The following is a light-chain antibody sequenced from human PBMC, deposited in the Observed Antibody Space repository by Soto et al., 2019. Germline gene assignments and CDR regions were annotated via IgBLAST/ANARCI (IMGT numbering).Light chain of an antibody. CDR1: NIASKN. CDR3: QVWDSSTV. CDR2: RDS. V-gene: IGLV3-9*01. J-gene: IGLJ1*01. Sequence: SYELTQPLSVSVALGQMARITCGGTNIASKNVHWYQQKPGQAPVLVIYRDSSRPSGIPERFSGSNSGNTATLTISRAQAGDEADYYCQVWDSSTVFGTGTKLTVL.